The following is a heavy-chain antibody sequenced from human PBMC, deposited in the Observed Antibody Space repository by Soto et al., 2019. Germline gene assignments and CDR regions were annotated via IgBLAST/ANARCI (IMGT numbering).Heavy chain of an antibody. J-gene: IGHJ5*01. CDR3: ATAADSTSWYDF. Sequence: QVQLVQSGAEVKKPGASVKLSCKSSEYTFTDYYIHWVRQAPGQGLEWMGLINPSGGSTSYAQKFQGRVTMTRDTSTSTVYMELSSLRSEDTAVYYCATAADSTSWYDFWGQGTLVTVSS. CDR1: EYTFTDYY. D-gene: IGHD6-13*01. V-gene: IGHV1-46*01. CDR2: INPSGGST.